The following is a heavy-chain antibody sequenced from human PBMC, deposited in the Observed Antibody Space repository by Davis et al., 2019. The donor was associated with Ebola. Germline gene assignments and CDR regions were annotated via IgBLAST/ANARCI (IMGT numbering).Heavy chain of an antibody. D-gene: IGHD2-15*01. Sequence: PGGSLRLSCAASGFIFDDYTMHWVRRRQETGLEWVSLISWDGSATYYGDSVRGRFTISRDNSKNNLFLQMTSLRIEDSGFYYCVKDSAFYCSGGNCHFDYWGQGSLVTVSS. CDR2: ISWDGSAT. CDR3: VKDSAFYCSGGNCHFDY. J-gene: IGHJ4*02. V-gene: IGHV3-43*01. CDR1: GFIFDDYT.